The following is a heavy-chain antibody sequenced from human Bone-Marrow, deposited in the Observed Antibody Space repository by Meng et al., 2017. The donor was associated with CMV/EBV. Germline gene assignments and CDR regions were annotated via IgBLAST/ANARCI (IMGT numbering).Heavy chain of an antibody. V-gene: IGHV5-51*01. CDR1: GYSFSNYW. D-gene: IGHD3-3*01. CDR3: ARHFSGAGFSEWFFDY. J-gene: IGHJ4*02. Sequence: GESLKISCKGSGYSFSNYWIGWVRQMPGKGLEWMGIVYPDDSDARYSPSFQGQVTISADTSLNTAYLHWSSLKASDTAIYYCARHFSGAGFSEWFFDYWGQGTLVTVSS. CDR2: VYPDDSDA.